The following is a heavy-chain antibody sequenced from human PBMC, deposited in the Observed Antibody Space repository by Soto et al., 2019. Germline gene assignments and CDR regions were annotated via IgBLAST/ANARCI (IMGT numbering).Heavy chain of an antibody. CDR3: ARGYSNRGGYGMDV. CDR1: GDSVSSNSAA. D-gene: IGHD6-13*01. V-gene: IGHV6-1*01. J-gene: IGHJ6*02. Sequence: LTCAISGDSVSSNSAAWNWIRQSPSRGLEWLGRTYYRSKWYNDYAISVKSRITINPDTSKNQFSLQLNSVTPEDTAVYFCARGYSNRGGYGMDVWGQGTTVTVSS. CDR2: TYYRSKWYN.